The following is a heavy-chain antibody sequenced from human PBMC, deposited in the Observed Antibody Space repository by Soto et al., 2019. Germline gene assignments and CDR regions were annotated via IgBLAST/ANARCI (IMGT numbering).Heavy chain of an antibody. Sequence: EVQLLESGGTLVQPGGSLRLSCVASGFTFSTHTMNWVRQAPGKGLEWVSRLTADSDDTSYADSIKGRFTISRDNSKNTLYLQVNSLRAEDTAIYYCAKGLDRARLDFWGQGALVTVSS. J-gene: IGHJ4*02. CDR2: LTADSDDT. V-gene: IGHV3-23*01. CDR3: AKGLDRARLDF. D-gene: IGHD1-1*01. CDR1: GFTFSTHT.